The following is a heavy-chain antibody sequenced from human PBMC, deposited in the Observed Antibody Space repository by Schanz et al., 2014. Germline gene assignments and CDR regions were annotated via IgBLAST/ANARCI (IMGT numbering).Heavy chain of an antibody. J-gene: IGHJ5*02. V-gene: IGHV3-23*04. CDR2: IGGDASRT. D-gene: IGHD3-10*01. CDR3: AGAPPLVRGIAGWFGP. CDR1: GFNFITFA. Sequence: EVHLVESGGGLVQPGGSLRLSCAASGFNFITFAMSWVRQAPGKGPEWVSAIGGDASRTYYADSVKGRFTISRDNSKSPLYHQMNSRGADDTAVYYWAGAPPLVRGIAGWFGPWGQGSLVTVSS.